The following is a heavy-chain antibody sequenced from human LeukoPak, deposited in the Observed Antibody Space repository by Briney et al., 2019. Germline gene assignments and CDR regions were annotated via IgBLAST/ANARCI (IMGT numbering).Heavy chain of an antibody. CDR1: RFTFISYA. Sequence: GGSLRLSCAASRFTFISYAMSWVRPAPGKGLEGGSAISGSGGSTYYADSVKGRFTISRDNSKNTLCLQMNSLRVEDRAVYYCAKDRVGASYFDYWGQGTLVTVSS. V-gene: IGHV3-23*01. J-gene: IGHJ4*02. D-gene: IGHD1-26*01. CDR2: ISGSGGST. CDR3: AKDRVGASYFDY.